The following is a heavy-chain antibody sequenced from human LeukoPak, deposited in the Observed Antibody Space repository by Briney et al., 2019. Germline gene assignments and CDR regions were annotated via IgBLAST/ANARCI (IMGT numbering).Heavy chain of an antibody. J-gene: IGHJ6*03. Sequence: SETLSLTCTVSGGSISSYYWSWIRQPPGKGLEWIGYIYYSGSTNYNPSLKSRVTISVDTSKIQFSLKLSSVTAADTAVYYCARLGRSSWYPYYYYYMDVWGKGTTVTISS. CDR1: GGSISSYY. V-gene: IGHV4-59*01. CDR3: ARLGRSSWYPYYYYYMDV. D-gene: IGHD6-13*01. CDR2: IYYSGST.